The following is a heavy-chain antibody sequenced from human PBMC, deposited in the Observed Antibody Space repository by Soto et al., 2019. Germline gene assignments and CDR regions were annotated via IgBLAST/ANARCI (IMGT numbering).Heavy chain of an antibody. CDR1: GGSFSGYY. CDR3: ARDVAVDYYDSSVHAFDI. Sequence: SETLSLTCAVYGGSFSGYYWSWIRQPPGKGLEWIGEINHSGSTNYNPSLKSRVTISVDTSKNQFSLKLSSVTAADTAVYYCARDVAVDYYDSSVHAFDIWGQGTMVTVSS. J-gene: IGHJ3*02. V-gene: IGHV4-34*01. D-gene: IGHD3-22*01. CDR2: INHSGST.